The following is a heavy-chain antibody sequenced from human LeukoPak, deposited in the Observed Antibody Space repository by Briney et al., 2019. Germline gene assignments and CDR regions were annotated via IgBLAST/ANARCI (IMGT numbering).Heavy chain of an antibody. CDR2: IKQDGSEK. Sequence: GGSLRLSCAASGFTFSSYWMSWVRQAPGKGLEWVANIKQDGSEKYYVDSVKGRFTISRDNAKNSLYLQMNSLRAEDTAVYYCARGGYDSSGYFNYYYGMDVWGQGTTVTVSS. D-gene: IGHD3-22*01. CDR3: ARGGYDSSGYFNYYYGMDV. V-gene: IGHV3-7*01. CDR1: GFTFSSYW. J-gene: IGHJ6*02.